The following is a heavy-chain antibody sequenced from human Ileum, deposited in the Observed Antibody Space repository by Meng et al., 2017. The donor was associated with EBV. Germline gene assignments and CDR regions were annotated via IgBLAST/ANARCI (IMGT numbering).Heavy chain of an antibody. CDR1: GFSLSTAGAG. CDR2: IYWDGNK. Sequence: QITLKESGPTLVKPTQTPTLTCTFSGFSLSTAGAGVGWIRQPPGKALEWLALIYWDGNKEFSPSLKTRLTITKDTSKNQVVLTMTNVDPVDTATYYCAHRLQTITRVGDYFDYWGQGTLVTVSS. V-gene: IGHV2-5*02. CDR3: AHRLQTITRVGDYFDY. D-gene: IGHD1-14*01. J-gene: IGHJ4*02.